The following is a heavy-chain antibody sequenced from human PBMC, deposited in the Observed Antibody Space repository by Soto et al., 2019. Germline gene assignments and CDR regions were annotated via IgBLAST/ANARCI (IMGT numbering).Heavy chain of an antibody. D-gene: IGHD6-6*01. CDR2: INPKTGDT. CDR1: GYTFTGYY. J-gene: IGHJ4*02. CDR3: VTGDHLVR. Sequence: QMQLVQSGAEARKPGASVKVYCKTSGYTFTGYYINWVRQAPGRGLEGVGWINPKTGDTNNAQKFQGRVTMTTDTAISTGYMELSGLKSEDTAVYYCVTGDHLVRWGQGAQVTVSS. V-gene: IGHV1-2*02.